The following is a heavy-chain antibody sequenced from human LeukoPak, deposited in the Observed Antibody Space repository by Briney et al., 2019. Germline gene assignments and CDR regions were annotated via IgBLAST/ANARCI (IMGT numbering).Heavy chain of an antibody. Sequence: GASVKVSCKASGYTFTGYYMHWVRQAPGQGLEWMGWINPNSGGTNYAQKFQGRVTMTRDTSISTAYMELSRLRSDDTAVYYCARSGHSGVTLDPCYYYYMDVWGKGTTVTVPS. CDR2: INPNSGGT. CDR1: GYTFTGYY. J-gene: IGHJ6*03. V-gene: IGHV1-2*02. D-gene: IGHD2-21*02. CDR3: ARSGHSGVTLDPCYYYYMDV.